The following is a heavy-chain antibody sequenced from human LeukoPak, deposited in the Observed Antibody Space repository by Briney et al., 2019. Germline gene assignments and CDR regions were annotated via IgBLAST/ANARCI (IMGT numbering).Heavy chain of an antibody. J-gene: IGHJ6*02. CDR3: ASSAYYDYGDYAAYYGMDV. CDR1: GFTCSSYA. CDR2: ISYGGSNK. D-gene: IGHD4-17*01. Sequence: SGGSLRLSCAASGFTCSSYAMHWVRQAPGKGLEGVAVISYGGSNKYYADYGKVRFTSARDNSKNTLYLQMNSPSAEDTAVYYCASSAYYDYGDYAAYYGMDVWGQGTTVTVSS. V-gene: IGHV3-30*04.